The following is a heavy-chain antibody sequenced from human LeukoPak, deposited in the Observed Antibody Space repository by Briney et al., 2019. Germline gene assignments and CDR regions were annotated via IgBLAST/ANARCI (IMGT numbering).Heavy chain of an antibody. CDR1: GFRFSYYW. V-gene: IGHV3-7*01. J-gene: IGHJ3*02. Sequence: GGSLRLSCGASGFRFSYYWMTWVRQGPRKGLEWVANIKYDGSEKHYVESVKGRFTISRDNAKNSLYLQMDSLRVEDTAVHFCARGWGDCSTVSCYTGGDVFDIWGQGTKVTVSS. CDR2: IKYDGSEK. CDR3: ARGWGDCSTVSCYTGGDVFDI. D-gene: IGHD2-2*02.